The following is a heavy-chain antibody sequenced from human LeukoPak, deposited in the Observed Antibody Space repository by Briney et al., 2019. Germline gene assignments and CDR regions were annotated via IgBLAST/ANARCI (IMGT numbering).Heavy chain of an antibody. D-gene: IGHD1-26*01. Sequence: ASVKVSCKASGYTFTNYGISWVRQAPGQGPEWMGWISAYNGNKNYAQKLQGRVTMPTGTSTSTAYMELRSLRSDDTAVYYCARGDVIVGATTNDYWGQGTLVSVSS. CDR3: ARGDVIVGATTNDY. J-gene: IGHJ4*02. CDR2: ISAYNGNK. V-gene: IGHV1-18*01. CDR1: GYTFTNYG.